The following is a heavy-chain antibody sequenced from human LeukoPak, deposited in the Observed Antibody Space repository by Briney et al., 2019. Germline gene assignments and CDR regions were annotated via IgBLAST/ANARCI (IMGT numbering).Heavy chain of an antibody. V-gene: IGHV3-74*01. CDR3: VRGVPVTPGIDY. CDR2: IFTDETTI. D-gene: IGHD2-2*01. J-gene: IGHJ4*02. Sequence: GGSLRLSCAAAGFTFSTYRMHWVRQPPGKGLVWVSQIFTDETTIRSADSVKGRFTISRDNAKNTLYLQMSSLRVEDTAVYYWVRGVPVTPGIDYWGQGTLVTVSS. CDR1: GFTFSTYR.